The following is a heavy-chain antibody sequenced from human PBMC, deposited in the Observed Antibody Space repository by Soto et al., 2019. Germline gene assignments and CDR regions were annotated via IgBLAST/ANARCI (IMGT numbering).Heavy chain of an antibody. Sequence: ASVKVSCKASGYTFTGYYMHWVRQAPGQGLEWMGWINPNSGGTNYAHKFQGRVTMTSDTSISTAYMELSRLRSDDTAVYYCARDVLRFLEWSLGGMDVWGQGTTVTVSS. CDR1: GYTFTGYY. CDR3: ARDVLRFLEWSLGGMDV. CDR2: INPNSGGT. J-gene: IGHJ6*02. V-gene: IGHV1-2*02. D-gene: IGHD3-3*01.